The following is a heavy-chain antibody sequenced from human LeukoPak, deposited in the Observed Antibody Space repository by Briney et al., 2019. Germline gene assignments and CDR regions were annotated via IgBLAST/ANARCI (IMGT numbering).Heavy chain of an antibody. V-gene: IGHV4-59*01. Sequence: SETLSLTCTVSGGSISSYYWSWIRQPPGKGLEWIGYIYYSGSTNYNPSLKSRVTISVDTSKNQFSLKLSSVTAADTAVYYCAREDYYGSGSYSYWGQGTLVTVSS. CDR2: IYYSGST. J-gene: IGHJ4*02. CDR1: GGSISSYY. CDR3: AREDYYGSGSYSY. D-gene: IGHD3-10*01.